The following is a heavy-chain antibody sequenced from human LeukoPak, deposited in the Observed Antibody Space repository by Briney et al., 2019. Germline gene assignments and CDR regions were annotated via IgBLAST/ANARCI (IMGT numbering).Heavy chain of an antibody. CDR1: GFTFSSYW. Sequence: PGGSLRLSCAASGFTFSSYWMHWVRQAPGKGLVWVSRIGSDGGNTVYADSVKGRFTISRDNANDTLYLQMDSLRGEDTAVYYCAREWELRGAYYMDVWGKGTTVTVSS. CDR2: IGSDGGNT. V-gene: IGHV3-74*01. J-gene: IGHJ6*03. CDR3: AREWELRGAYYMDV. D-gene: IGHD1-26*01.